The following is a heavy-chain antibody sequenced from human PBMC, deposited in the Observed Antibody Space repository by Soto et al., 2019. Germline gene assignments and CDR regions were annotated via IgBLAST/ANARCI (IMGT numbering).Heavy chain of an antibody. CDR1: GYTFTVYY. Sequence: QVQLVQSGAEVKKPGASVNVSCKASGYTFTVYYMHWVRQAPGEGLEWMGGIIPVTGTANYIDKFRGRLTITADESSSTVYMELSSLRSEDTAVYYCARLGLDLDFDHWGQGTLVTVSS. CDR3: ARLGLDLDFDH. V-gene: IGHV1-69*01. J-gene: IGHJ4*02. CDR2: IIPVTGTA.